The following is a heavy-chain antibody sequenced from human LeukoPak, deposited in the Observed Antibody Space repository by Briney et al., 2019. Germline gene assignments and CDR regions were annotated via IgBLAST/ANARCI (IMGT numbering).Heavy chain of an antibody. V-gene: IGHV4-34*01. CDR3: ARAYDFWSGYYGRLDY. J-gene: IGHJ4*02. D-gene: IGHD3-3*01. CDR2: INHSGST. CDR1: GGSFSGYY. Sequence: NPSETLSLTCAVYGGSFSGYYWSWIRQPPGKGLEWIGEINHSGSTNYNPSLKSRVTISVDTSKNQFSLKLSSVTAADTAVYYCARAYDFWSGYYGRLDYWGQGTLVTVSS.